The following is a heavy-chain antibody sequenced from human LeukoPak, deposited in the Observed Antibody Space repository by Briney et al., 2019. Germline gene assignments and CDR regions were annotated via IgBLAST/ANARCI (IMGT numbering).Heavy chain of an antibody. V-gene: IGHV3-43*02. J-gene: IGHJ4*02. CDR2: ICGDGVST. CDR1: VHPTAVCA. Sequence: GGSLRLSRVHSVHPTAVCAMHWGSPGLRKGLRCVSIICGDGVSTFYAVSVNSRFDISNDNIKNSLYLEMNSLRTENAAMYYCAKESGKFDYWGQGTLVAVSS. CDR3: AKESGKFDY.